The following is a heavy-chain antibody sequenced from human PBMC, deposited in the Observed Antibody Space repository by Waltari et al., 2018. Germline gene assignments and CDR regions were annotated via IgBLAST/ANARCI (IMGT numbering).Heavy chain of an antibody. CDR2: MFYSGTT. D-gene: IGHD1-26*01. J-gene: IGHJ5*02. Sequence: QLQLQESGPRLVKPAETLSPTCPVSGDSVSSGPYFWAWIRQPPGKGLEWLGSMFYSGTTYHNSSLKSRVTISVDTSKNQVSLQLKSVTAADTAVYFYARDRSGTINSFDPWGRGTLVTVSS. V-gene: IGHV4-39*07. CDR3: ARDRSGTINSFDP. CDR1: GDSVSSGPYF.